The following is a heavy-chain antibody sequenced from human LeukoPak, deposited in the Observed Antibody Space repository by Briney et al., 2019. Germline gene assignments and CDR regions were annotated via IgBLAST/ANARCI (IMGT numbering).Heavy chain of an antibody. D-gene: IGHD3-10*01. CDR1: GYTFTSYD. CDR3: AIRFSGSGSPITY. V-gene: IGHV1-8*01. J-gene: IGHJ4*02. Sequence: GASVKVSCKASGYTFTSYDINWVRQATGQGLEWMGWMNPNSGNTGYAQKFQGRVTMTRNTSISTAYMELSSLRSEDTAVYYCAIRFSGSGSPITYWGQGTLVTVSS. CDR2: MNPNSGNT.